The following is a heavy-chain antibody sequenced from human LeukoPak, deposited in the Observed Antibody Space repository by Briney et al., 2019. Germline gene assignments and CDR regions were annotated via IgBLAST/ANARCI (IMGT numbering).Heavy chain of an antibody. Sequence: PGGALILSCVASGFTFVDYAMTWVRQAPGQELEWVSTIAYIGIFYADSVRGRFTISRDDSRNTLNLQMNNLRAEDSAVYYCVKGLHLFDVWGQGTTVTVSS. V-gene: IGHV3-23*05. J-gene: IGHJ6*02. CDR2: IAYIGI. CDR1: GFTFVDYA. D-gene: IGHD2-21*01. CDR3: VKGLHLFDV.